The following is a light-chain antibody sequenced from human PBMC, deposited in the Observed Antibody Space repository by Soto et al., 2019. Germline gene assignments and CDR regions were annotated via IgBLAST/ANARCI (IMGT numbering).Light chain of an antibody. J-gene: IGKJ4*01. CDR3: KQYGDSPLT. CDR1: QSVSNNY. Sequence: EIVLTQSPGTLSLSPGERATLSCRASQSVSNNYLAWYQQKPGQAPRLLIYGASNRATGIPDRFSASGSGTDFNLTISRMEPQDFAIYYCKQYGDSPLTFGGGTKVDIK. CDR2: GAS. V-gene: IGKV3-20*01.